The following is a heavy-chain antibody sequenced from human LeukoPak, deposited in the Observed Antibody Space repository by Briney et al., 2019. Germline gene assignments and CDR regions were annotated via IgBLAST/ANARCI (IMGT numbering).Heavy chain of an antibody. CDR1: GYSFTSYD. J-gene: IGHJ5*02. V-gene: IGHV1-8*01. CDR2: MNPNSGHT. D-gene: IGHD1-26*01. CDR3: ARGPALHSKWVGGRWFDP. Sequence: GASVKVPCKASGYSFTSYDIHWVRQAAGHGFEWMGWMNPNSGHTGHAQKFQGRVTMTGDTSMTTAYMELSGLTSEDTAMYYCARGPALHSKWVGGRWFDPWGQGTLVTVSS.